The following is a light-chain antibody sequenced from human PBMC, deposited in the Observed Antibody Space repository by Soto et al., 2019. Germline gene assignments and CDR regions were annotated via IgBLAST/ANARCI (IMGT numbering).Light chain of an antibody. CDR3: QQLHSYPLT. CDR2: TAS. Sequence: DIPLTQSPSFLSASVGDRVTVTCRASQGINSYLAWYQQKPGKAPKLLIYTASTLQSGVPSRFSGSGSGTEFTLTIPSLQPEDFAAYYCQQLHSYPLTFGGGTKVEIK. J-gene: IGKJ4*01. CDR1: QGINSY. V-gene: IGKV1-9*01.